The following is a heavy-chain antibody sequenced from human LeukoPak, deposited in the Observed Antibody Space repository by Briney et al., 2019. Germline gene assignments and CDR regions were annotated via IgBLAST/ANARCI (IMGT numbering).Heavy chain of an antibody. D-gene: IGHD2-2*01. Sequence: GASVKVSCKASGYTFTSYDINWVRQATGQGLEWMGWMNPNSGNTGYAQKFQGRVTMTRNTSISTAYMELSSLRSEDTAVYYCARDSRYCSSTSCPRVFDYWGQGTLVTVSS. CDR1: GYTFTSYD. CDR2: MNPNSGNT. V-gene: IGHV1-8*01. CDR3: ARDSRYCSSTSCPRVFDY. J-gene: IGHJ4*02.